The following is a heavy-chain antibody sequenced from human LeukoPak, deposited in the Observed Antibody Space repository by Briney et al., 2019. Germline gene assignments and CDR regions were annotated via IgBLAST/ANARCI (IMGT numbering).Heavy chain of an antibody. J-gene: IGHJ4*02. D-gene: IGHD5-18*01. CDR2: INRSGST. Sequence: TSETLSLTCAVYGGSFSGYYWSWIRQPPGKGLEWIGEINRSGSTNYNPSLKSRVTISVDTSKNQFSLKLSSVTAADTAVYYCARGLLLDTAMVTGSCPVDYWGQGTLVTVSS. V-gene: IGHV4-34*01. CDR1: GGSFSGYY. CDR3: ARGLLLDTAMVTGSCPVDY.